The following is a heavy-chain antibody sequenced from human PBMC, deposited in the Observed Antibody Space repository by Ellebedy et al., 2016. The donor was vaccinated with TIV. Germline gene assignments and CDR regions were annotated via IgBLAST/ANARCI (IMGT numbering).Heavy chain of an antibody. J-gene: IGHJ4*02. CDR1: GFPFSSYW. CDR3: RVWNHAIDY. CDR2: ISSDGSTT. D-gene: IGHD1-14*01. Sequence: GESLKISCVGSGFPFSSYWMHWVRQAPGKGLVWVSRISSDGSTTNYADSVKGRFTISRDNAKNTLYLQMNSLRAEDTAVYYCRVWNHAIDYWGQGILVTVSS. V-gene: IGHV3-74*01.